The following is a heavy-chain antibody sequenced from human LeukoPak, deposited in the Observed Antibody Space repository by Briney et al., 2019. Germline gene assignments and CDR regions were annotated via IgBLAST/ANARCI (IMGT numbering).Heavy chain of an antibody. CDR2: INHSGST. V-gene: IGHV4-34*01. D-gene: IGHD3-10*01. CDR3: ARDYPLTYYYGSGRFDY. Sequence: GSLRLSCAASGFTFSSYAMHWVRQAPGKGLEWIGEINHSGSTNYNPSLKSRVTISVDTSKNQFSLKLSSVTAADTAVYYCARDYPLTYYYGSGRFDYWGQGTLVTVSS. J-gene: IGHJ4*02. CDR1: GFTFSSYA.